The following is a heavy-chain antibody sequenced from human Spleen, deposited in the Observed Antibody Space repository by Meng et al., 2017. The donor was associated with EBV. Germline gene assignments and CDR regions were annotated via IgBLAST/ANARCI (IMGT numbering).Heavy chain of an antibody. CDR2: IYYHGNT. CDR1: SGSISSTCYF. V-gene: IGHV4-39*01. J-gene: IGHJ5*02. D-gene: IGHD6-25*01. Sequence: LQSSDPAMAKASEHLSLTCTVSSGSISSTCYFWGCIRQPPGKGLEWIGNIYYHGNTYYNPSLKSRVSISIDTSKSQLSLRLTSVTAADTAVYYCARQQGDSSDRWFDPWGQGTLVTVSS. CDR3: ARQQGDSSDRWFDP.